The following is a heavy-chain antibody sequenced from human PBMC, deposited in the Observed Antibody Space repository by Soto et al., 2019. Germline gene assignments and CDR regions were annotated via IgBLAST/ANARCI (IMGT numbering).Heavy chain of an antibody. D-gene: IGHD3-22*01. CDR3: AKRTGFSMSFDY. CDR2: IYWDDDK. Sequence: SGPTLVNPTQTLTLTCTFSGFSLSTSGVGVGWIRQPPGKALEWLALIYWDDDKRFSPSLESRLAITKDTAKKQVVLTMTHMDPVDTGTYYCAKRTGFSMSFDYWGQGALVTVSS. V-gene: IGHV2-5*02. J-gene: IGHJ4*02. CDR1: GFSLSTSGVG.